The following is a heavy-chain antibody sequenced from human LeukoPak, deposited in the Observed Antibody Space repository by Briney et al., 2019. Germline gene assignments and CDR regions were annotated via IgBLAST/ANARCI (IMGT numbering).Heavy chain of an antibody. D-gene: IGHD1-26*01. V-gene: IGHV3-7*03. CDR2: IKQDGSEK. J-gene: IGHJ4*02. CDR3: AKDGGIVARLADY. CDR1: GGSFSGYY. Sequence: QSSETPSLTCAVYGGSFSGYYWSWIRQPPGKGLEWVANIKQDGSEKYYVDSVKGRFTISRDNAKNSLYLQMNSLRAEDTAVYFCAKDGGIVARLADYWGQGTLVTVSS.